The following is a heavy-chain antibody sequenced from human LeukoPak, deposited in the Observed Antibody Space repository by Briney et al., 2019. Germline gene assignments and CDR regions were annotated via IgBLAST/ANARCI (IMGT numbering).Heavy chain of an antibody. D-gene: IGHD1-26*01. V-gene: IGHV3-74*01. CDR1: GFTFSSYW. Sequence: GGSLRLSCAASGFTFSSYWMHWVRQAPGKGLVWVSRIEKDGRSTSYADSVRGRFTISRDNAKNTLYLQMNSLRAEDTAVYYCAREHRHEGATVDSWGQGTLVTVSS. J-gene: IGHJ4*02. CDR2: IEKDGRST. CDR3: AREHRHEGATVDS.